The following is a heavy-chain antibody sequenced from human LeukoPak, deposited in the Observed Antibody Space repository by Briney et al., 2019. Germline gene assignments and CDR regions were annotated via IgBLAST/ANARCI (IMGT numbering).Heavy chain of an antibody. D-gene: IGHD2-15*01. Sequence: GASVKVSCKASGYTFTGYYMHWVRQAPGQGLEWMGWINPNSGGTNYAQKFQGRVTMTRDTSISTAYMELSGLRSDDTAVYYCARDRGEDIVVVVARMFDYWGQGTLVTVSS. J-gene: IGHJ4*02. V-gene: IGHV1-2*02. CDR3: ARDRGEDIVVVVARMFDY. CDR2: INPNSGGT. CDR1: GYTFTGYY.